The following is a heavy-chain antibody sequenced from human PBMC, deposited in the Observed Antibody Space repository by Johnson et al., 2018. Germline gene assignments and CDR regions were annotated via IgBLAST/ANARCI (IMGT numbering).Heavy chain of an antibody. Sequence: QVQLVQSGAEVKTPGASVKVSCTASGYTFTSYDINWVRQATGQGLEWMGWINPNSGNINYAQRFQGRVNMTRNTSIRTAYMELSSLRSEETAGYYCARGHYFHSSGYYYVPEYFQHWGQGTLVTVSS. J-gene: IGHJ1*01. CDR3: ARGHYFHSSGYYYVPEYFQH. CDR1: GYTFTSYD. D-gene: IGHD3-22*01. CDR2: INPNSGNI. V-gene: IGHV1-8*01.